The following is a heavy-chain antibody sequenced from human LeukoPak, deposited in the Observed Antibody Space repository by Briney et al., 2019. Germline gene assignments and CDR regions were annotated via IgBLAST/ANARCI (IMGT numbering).Heavy chain of an antibody. CDR2: INPNSGGT. D-gene: IGHD6-19*01. Sequence: ASVKVSCKASGYTFTGYYMHWVRQAPGQGLEWMGWINPNSGGTNYAQKFQGRVTMTRDTSIRTAYMELSRLRSDDTAVYYCARDETTVGYIVIAVAGTFDYWGQGTLVTVSS. CDR3: ARDETTVGYIVIAVAGTFDY. J-gene: IGHJ4*02. V-gene: IGHV1-2*02. CDR1: GYTFTGYY.